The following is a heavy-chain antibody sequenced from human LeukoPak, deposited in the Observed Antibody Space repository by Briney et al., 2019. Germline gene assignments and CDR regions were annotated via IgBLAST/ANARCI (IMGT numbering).Heavy chain of an antibody. CDR1: GGSFSGYY. J-gene: IGHJ5*02. V-gene: IGHV4-34*01. D-gene: IGHD3-3*01. CDR2: INHSGST. Sequence: SETLSLTCAVYGGSFSGYYWSWIRQPPGKGLEWIGEINHSGSTNYNPSLKSRVTISVDTSKNQFSLKLSSVTAADTAVYYCATSLGVVISWFDPWGQGTLVTVSS. CDR3: ATSLGVVISWFDP.